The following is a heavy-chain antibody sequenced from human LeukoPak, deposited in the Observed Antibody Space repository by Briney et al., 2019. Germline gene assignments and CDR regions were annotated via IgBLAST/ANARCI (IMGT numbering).Heavy chain of an antibody. D-gene: IGHD3-22*01. J-gene: IGHJ3*02. Sequence: GGSLRLSCAASGFTFSSYGMSWVRQAPGKGLEWVSAISGSGGSTYYADSVKDRFTISRDNSKNTLYLQMNSLRAEDTAVYYCAKKWSGDYDSSGVNDAFDIWGQGTMVTVSS. CDR2: ISGSGGST. V-gene: IGHV3-23*01. CDR1: GFTFSSYG. CDR3: AKKWSGDYDSSGVNDAFDI.